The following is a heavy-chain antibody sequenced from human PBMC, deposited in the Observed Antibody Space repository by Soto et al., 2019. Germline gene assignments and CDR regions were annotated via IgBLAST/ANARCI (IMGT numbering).Heavy chain of an antibody. CDR1: GFTFNSYA. J-gene: IGHJ4*02. V-gene: IGHV3-30-3*01. CDR3: ARSIVVVTALDY. CDR2: ISYDGSNK. Sequence: PGGSLRLSCAASGFTFNSYALHWVRQAPGKGLEWVAFISYDGSNKYYADSVKGRFTISRDNSKNTLYLQMNSLRSEDTAVYYCARSIVVVTALDYWGQGSLFTVAS. D-gene: IGHD2-21*02.